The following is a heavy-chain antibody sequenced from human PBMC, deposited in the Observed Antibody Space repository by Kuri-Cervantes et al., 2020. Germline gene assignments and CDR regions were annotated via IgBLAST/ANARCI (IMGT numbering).Heavy chain of an antibody. V-gene: IGHV4-38-2*01. D-gene: IGHD3-10*01. CDR2: IYYSGST. CDR1: GYSISSGYY. J-gene: IGHJ5*02. CDR3: ARAVTMVRGVMYWFDP. Sequence: SETLSLTCAVSGYSISSGYYWGWIRQPPGKGLEWIGYIYYSGSTNYNPSLKSRVTISVDTSKNQFSLKLSSVTAADTAVYYCARAVTMVRGVMYWFDPWGQGTLVTVSS.